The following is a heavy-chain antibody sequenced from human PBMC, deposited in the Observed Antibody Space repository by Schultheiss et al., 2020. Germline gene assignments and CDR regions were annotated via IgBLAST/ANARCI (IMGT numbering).Heavy chain of an antibody. Sequence: SVKVSCKASGGTFSSYAISWVRQAPGQGLEWMGGIIPIFGTANYAQKFQGRVTMTRNTSISTAYMELSSLRSEDTAVYYCARGQWELHQYYFDYWGQGTLVTVSS. CDR3: ARGQWELHQYYFDY. CDR1: GGTFSSYA. CDR2: IIPIFGTA. V-gene: IGHV1-69*05. J-gene: IGHJ4*02. D-gene: IGHD1-26*01.